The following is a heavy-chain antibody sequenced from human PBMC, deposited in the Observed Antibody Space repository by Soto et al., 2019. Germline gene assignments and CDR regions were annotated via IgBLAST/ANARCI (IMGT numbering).Heavy chain of an antibody. D-gene: IGHD3-9*01. Sequence: GASVKVSCKASGYTFTSYGISWVRQAPGQGLEWMGWISAYNGNTNYAQKLQGRVTMTTDTSTSTAYMELRSLRSDDTAVYYCARAFEIYDILTGYLYGMDVWGQGTTVTVSS. CDR1: GYTFTSYG. J-gene: IGHJ6*02. V-gene: IGHV1-18*01. CDR2: ISAYNGNT. CDR3: ARAFEIYDILTGYLYGMDV.